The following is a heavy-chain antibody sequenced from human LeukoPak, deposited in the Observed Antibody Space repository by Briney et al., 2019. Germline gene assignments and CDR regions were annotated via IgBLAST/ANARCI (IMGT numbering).Heavy chain of an antibody. V-gene: IGHV4-59*10. CDR3: ARGRSSGWALEDGMDV. Sequence: SETLSLTCAVYGGSFSSYYWSWIRQPAGKGLEWIGRIYTSGSTNYNPSLKSRVTMSVDTSKNQFSLKLSSVTAADTAVYYCARGRSSGWALEDGMDVWGQGTTVTVSS. CDR2: IYTSGST. J-gene: IGHJ6*02. CDR1: GGSFSSYY. D-gene: IGHD6-19*01.